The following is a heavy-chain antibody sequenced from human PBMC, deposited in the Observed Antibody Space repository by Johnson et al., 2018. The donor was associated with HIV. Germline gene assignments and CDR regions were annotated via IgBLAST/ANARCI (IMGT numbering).Heavy chain of an antibody. CDR2: ISWNSGSI. CDR1: GFTFDDYG. D-gene: IGHD5-12*01. J-gene: IGHJ3*02. Sequence: VQLVESGGGVVRPGGSLRLSCVASGFTFDDYGMSWVRQAPGKGLEWVSGISWNSGSIGYADSVKGRFTISSDNAKNSLYLQMNSRRAEDTALYYCANDLIEAMATIWGAFDIWGQGTMVTVSS. V-gene: IGHV3-9*01. CDR3: ANDLIEAMATIWGAFDI.